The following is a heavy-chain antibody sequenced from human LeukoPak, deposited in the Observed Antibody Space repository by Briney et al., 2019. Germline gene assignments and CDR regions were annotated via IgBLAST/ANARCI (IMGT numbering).Heavy chain of an antibody. CDR3: ARYSSGWYHNWFDL. CDR2: IYYSGST. CDR1: GGSISSYY. J-gene: IGHJ5*02. D-gene: IGHD6-19*01. V-gene: IGHV4-59*01. Sequence: SETLSLTCTVSGGSISSYYWSWIRQPPGKGLEWIGYIYYSGSTNYNPSLKSRVTISVDTSKNQFSLKLSSVTAADTAVYYCARYSSGWYHNWFDLWGQGTLVTVSS.